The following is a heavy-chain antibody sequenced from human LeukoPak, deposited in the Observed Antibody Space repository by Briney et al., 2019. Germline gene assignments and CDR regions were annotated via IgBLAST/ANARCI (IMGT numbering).Heavy chain of an antibody. D-gene: IGHD3-3*01. CDR1: GFTFSSYS. CDR2: ISSNSRNT. J-gene: IGHJ4*02. CDR3: ARGGSFGVDRNDY. V-gene: IGHV3-21*01. Sequence: GGSLRLSCAASGFTFSSYSMTWVRQAPGRGLDWVSSISSNSRNTYYADSVKGRFTISRDNAKNSLYLQMNSLRVEDTAVYYCARGGSFGVDRNDYWGQGTLVTVSS.